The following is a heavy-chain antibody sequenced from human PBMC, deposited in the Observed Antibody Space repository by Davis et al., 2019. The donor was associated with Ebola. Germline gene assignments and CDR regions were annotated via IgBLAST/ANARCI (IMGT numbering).Heavy chain of an antibody. D-gene: IGHD3-9*01. CDR1: GYTFTSYG. J-gene: IGHJ4*02. CDR3: ARASGYDILTGIFDY. CDR2: ISAYNGNT. Sequence: ASVKVSCKASGYTFTSYGISWVRQAPGQGLEWMGWISAYNGNTNYAQKLQGRVTITADESTSTAYMELSSLRSEDTAVYYCARASGYDILTGIFDYWGQGTLVTVSS. V-gene: IGHV1-18*01.